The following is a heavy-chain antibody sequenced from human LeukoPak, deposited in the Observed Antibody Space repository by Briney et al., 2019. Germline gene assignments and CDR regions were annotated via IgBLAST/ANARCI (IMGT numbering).Heavy chain of an antibody. V-gene: IGHV1-8*01. D-gene: IGHD3-10*01. CDR1: GYTFTSYD. Sequence: ASVKVSCKASGYTFTSYDINWVRQATGQGLEWMGWMNPNSGNTGYAQKFQGTVTMTRNTSISTAYMELSSLRSEDTAVYYCVRGIRDLWFGAYLDYWGQGTLVTVSS. CDR3: VRGIRDLWFGAYLDY. J-gene: IGHJ4*02. CDR2: MNPNSGNT.